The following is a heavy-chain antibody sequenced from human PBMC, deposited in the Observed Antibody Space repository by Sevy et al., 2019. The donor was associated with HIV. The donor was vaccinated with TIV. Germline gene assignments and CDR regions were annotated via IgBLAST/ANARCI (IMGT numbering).Heavy chain of an antibody. CDR1: GYTFTGYY. CDR3: AIMGDYYDSSGYYPLKF. Sequence: ASVKVSCKASGYTFTGYYIHWVRQAPGQGLEWMGWINPNSGGTYFAKKFQDSVTMTTDTSVNTAYMELRSLRFDDTAVYYCAIMGDYYDSSGYYPLKFWCQGTLVTVSS. V-gene: IGHV1-2*02. J-gene: IGHJ1*01. CDR2: INPNSGGT. D-gene: IGHD3-22*01.